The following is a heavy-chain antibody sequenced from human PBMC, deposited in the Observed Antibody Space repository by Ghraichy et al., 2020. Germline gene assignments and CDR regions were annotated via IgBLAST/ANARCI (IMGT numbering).Heavy chain of an antibody. CDR3: ARRGQQRGYFEY. Sequence: GGSLRLSCAASGFTFISYAMSWVRQAPGKGLDWVSAIVESGVSTYYADSVKGRFTISRDNSKTTLHLQLNSLRVGDTAVYYCARRGQQRGYFEYWGQGTRVTVSS. V-gene: IGHV3-23*01. CDR2: IVESGVST. CDR1: GFTFISYA. D-gene: IGHD6-13*01. J-gene: IGHJ4*02.